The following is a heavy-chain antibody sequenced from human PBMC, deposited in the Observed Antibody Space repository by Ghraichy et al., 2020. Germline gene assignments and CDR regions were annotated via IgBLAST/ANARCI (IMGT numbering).Heavy chain of an antibody. CDR2: IYHSGST. CDR3: ARAVDYYGSGSEFDY. CDR1: GGSISSGGYS. J-gene: IGHJ4*02. D-gene: IGHD3-10*01. V-gene: IGHV4-30-2*01. Sequence: SETLSLTCAVSGGSISSGGYSWSWIRQPPGKGLEWIGYIYHSGSTYYNPSLKSRVTISVDRSKNQFSLKLSSVTAADTAVYYCARAVDYYGSGSEFDYWGQGTLVTVSS.